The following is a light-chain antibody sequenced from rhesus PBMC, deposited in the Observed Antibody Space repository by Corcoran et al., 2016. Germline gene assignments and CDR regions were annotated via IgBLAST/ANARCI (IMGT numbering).Light chain of an antibody. CDR3: QHRYGTPLT. Sequence: DIQMTQSPSSLSASVGDRVTITCRASENVNNYFHWYQQKPGKAPKFLIYKATTLQSGVPSRFSGRGSGTDFPLPISSLQPEDFATYYCQHRYGTPLTFGGGTKVELK. V-gene: IGKV1-74*01. CDR2: KAT. J-gene: IGKJ4*01. CDR1: ENVNNY.